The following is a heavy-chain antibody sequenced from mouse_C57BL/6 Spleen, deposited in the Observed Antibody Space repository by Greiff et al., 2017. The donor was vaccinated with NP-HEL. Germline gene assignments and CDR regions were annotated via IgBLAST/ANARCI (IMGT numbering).Heavy chain of an antibody. V-gene: IGHV1-53*01. CDR2: INPGNGGT. CDR1: GYTFTSYW. Sequence: VQLQQPGTELVKPGASVKLSCKASGYTFTSYWMTWVKQRPGQGLEWIGNINPGNGGTNYNEKFKSKATLTVDKSSSTAYMQLSSLTSEDSAVYYYSRSYGIRPVAYWGQGTLVTVSS. CDR3: SRSYGIRPVAY. D-gene: IGHD1-1*01. J-gene: IGHJ3*01.